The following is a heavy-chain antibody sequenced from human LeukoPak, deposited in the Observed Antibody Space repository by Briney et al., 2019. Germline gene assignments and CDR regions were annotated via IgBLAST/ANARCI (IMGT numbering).Heavy chain of an antibody. CDR1: GGSISSYY. D-gene: IGHD3-3*01. CDR2: IYTSGNT. V-gene: IGHV4-4*07. Sequence: PSETLSLTCTVSGGSISSYYWSWIRQPAGKGLEWIGRIYTSGNTNYNPSLKSRVTMSVDTSKNQFSLKLSSVTAADTAVYYCARETTLITILPHWFDPWGQGTLVTVSS. CDR3: ARETTLITILPHWFDP. J-gene: IGHJ5*02.